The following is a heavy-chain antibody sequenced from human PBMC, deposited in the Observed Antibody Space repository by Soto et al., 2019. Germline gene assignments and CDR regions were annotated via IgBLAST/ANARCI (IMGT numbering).Heavy chain of an antibody. CDR2: IYYRGNA. CDR3: ARLECLDTMSYYFDF. D-gene: IGHD3-3*01. J-gene: IGHJ4*02. V-gene: IGHV4-39*01. Sequence: QLQLQESGPGLVKPSETLSLTCSVSYDSINSDHYYCGWTRQPPVTALEWIVSIYYRGNAYYNPSLQPRFNITLDKAKSQFSLKPNLVTDAASAVYFCARLECLDTMSYYFDFWCPGALVTGSS. CDR1: YDSINSDHYY.